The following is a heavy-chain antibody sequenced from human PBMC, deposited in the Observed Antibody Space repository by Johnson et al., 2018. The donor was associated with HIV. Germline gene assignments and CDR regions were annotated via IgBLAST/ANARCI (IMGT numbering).Heavy chain of an antibody. CDR3: ASSGSESYYWDLGTNALII. CDR1: GFTFSSYW. CDR2: IKQDGSEK. J-gene: IGHJ3*02. V-gene: IGHV3-7*01. Sequence: VQLVESGGGVVRPGGSLRLSCAASGFTFSSYWMSWVRQAPGKGLEWVANIKQDGSEKYYVDSVKGRFTISRDNAKNSLYLQMNSLRAEDTAVYFCASSGSESYYWDLGTNALIIWGQGTMVTVSS. D-gene: IGHD1-26*01.